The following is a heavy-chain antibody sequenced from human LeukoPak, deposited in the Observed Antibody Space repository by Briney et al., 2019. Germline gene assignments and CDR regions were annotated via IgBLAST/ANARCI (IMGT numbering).Heavy chain of an antibody. CDR1: GFSFRSYA. CDR3: ARVPGLFWFAELDY. Sequence: GGSLRLSFAASGFSFRSYAMHWVRQAPGKGLEWVAAISFDGSNKYHADSVKARFTISRDKSSNTLYLQINSLRPEDTAMYYCARVPGLFWFAELDYWGQGTLVTVSS. V-gene: IGHV3-30*04. CDR2: ISFDGSNK. D-gene: IGHD3-10*01. J-gene: IGHJ4*02.